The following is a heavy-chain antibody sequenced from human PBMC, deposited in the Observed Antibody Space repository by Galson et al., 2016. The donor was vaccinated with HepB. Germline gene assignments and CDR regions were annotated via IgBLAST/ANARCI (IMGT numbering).Heavy chain of an antibody. Sequence: CAISGDSVSSNSGAWDWIRQSPSRGLEWLGRTYYRSKYYNDYAVSVKSRITINPDTSKNQFSLQLNSVTPEDTAVYYCARAGGLNENYYFDYWGQGTLVTGSS. V-gene: IGHV6-1*01. D-gene: IGHD1-1*01. CDR2: TYYRSKYYN. J-gene: IGHJ4*02. CDR3: ARAGGLNENYYFDY. CDR1: GDSVSSNSGA.